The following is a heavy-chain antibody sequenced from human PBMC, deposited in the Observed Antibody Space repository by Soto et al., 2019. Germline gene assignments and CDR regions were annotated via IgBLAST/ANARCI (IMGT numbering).Heavy chain of an antibody. J-gene: IGHJ4*02. V-gene: IGHV3-23*01. CDR2: ISGSGDRA. D-gene: IGHD1-1*01. Sequence: PRLSCAASGFIFSSYPMSWVRHAPGRGLQWLSTISGSGDRAFYADSVRGRFTISGDSSKNTLYLQMNSLGAEDTAIYYCAKESWKNYFENWGQGTLVTVSS. CDR1: GFIFSSYP. CDR3: AKESWKNYFEN.